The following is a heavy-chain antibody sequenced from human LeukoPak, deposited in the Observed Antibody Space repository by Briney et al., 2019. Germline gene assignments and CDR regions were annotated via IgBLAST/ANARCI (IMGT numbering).Heavy chain of an antibody. D-gene: IGHD5-24*01. CDR3: ARDTRNGYDY. J-gene: IGHJ4*02. V-gene: IGHV3-48*04. Sequence: GGSLRLSCAASGFTFRIYGMNWVRQAPGKAPEWVSYISHTSDTIYYADSVKGRFTMSRDNARNSLFLQMDSLRAEDTAVYYCARDTRNGYDYWGQGTLVTVSS. CDR2: ISHTSDTI. CDR1: GFTFRIYG.